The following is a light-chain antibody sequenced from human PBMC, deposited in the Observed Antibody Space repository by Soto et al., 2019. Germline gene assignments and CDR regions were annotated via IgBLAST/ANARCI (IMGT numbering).Light chain of an antibody. CDR2: AAT. Sequence: EIVLTQSPATLSLSPGERATLSCSASQSVSSYLAWYQQKPGQAPRLLISAATNRATGIPARFSGSGSRTDFTLTISSLEPEDFAVYYCQQRSNWPFTFGPGNKVDIK. CDR3: QQRSNWPFT. J-gene: IGKJ3*01. CDR1: QSVSSY. V-gene: IGKV3-11*01.